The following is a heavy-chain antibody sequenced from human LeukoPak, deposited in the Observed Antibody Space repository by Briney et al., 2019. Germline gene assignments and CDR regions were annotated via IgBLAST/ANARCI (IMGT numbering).Heavy chain of an antibody. D-gene: IGHD6-19*01. Sequence: VSVKVSCKTSGFTFTTYTMHWVRQAPGQRLEWMGCINAANGNTQYSQKFQGRVTITRDTSASTAYMELSSLRSEDTAVYYCARGAPIRVAVAATFDPWGQGTLVTVPS. J-gene: IGHJ5*02. V-gene: IGHV1-3*01. CDR2: INAANGNT. CDR3: ARGAPIRVAVAATFDP. CDR1: GFTFTTYT.